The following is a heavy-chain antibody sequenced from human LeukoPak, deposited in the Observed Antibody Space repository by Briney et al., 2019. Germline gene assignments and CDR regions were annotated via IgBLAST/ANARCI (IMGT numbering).Heavy chain of an antibody. J-gene: IGHJ3*02. Sequence: GGSLRLSCAASGFTFSSYAMHWVRQPPGKGLEWVSVIYSGDSGGSTYYADSVEGRFTISRDNSKNTLYLQMNSLRVEDTAVYYCARDVNRRALDIWGQGTTVTVSP. CDR3: ARDVNRRALDI. CDR2: IYSGDSGGST. V-gene: IGHV3-NL1*01. D-gene: IGHD1-14*01. CDR1: GFTFSSYA.